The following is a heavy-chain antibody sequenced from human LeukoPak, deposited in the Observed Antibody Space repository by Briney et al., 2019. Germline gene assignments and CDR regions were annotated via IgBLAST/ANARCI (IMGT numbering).Heavy chain of an antibody. D-gene: IGHD1-26*01. CDR1: GFTFSTSW. Sequence: GGSLRLSCAASGFTFSTSWMHWVRQAPGKGLVWVSRTNSDGGRINYADSVKGRFTIYRDNAENTLYLQMNSLRAEDTAVYYCSRALGSSSDSWGQGTLVTVSS. J-gene: IGHJ4*02. CDR2: TNSDGGRI. V-gene: IGHV3-74*01. CDR3: SRALGSSSDS.